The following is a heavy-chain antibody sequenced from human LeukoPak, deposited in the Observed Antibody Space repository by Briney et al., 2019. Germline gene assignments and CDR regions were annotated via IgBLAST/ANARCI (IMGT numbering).Heavy chain of an antibody. J-gene: IGHJ1*01. CDR1: RFTFSSYA. CDR3: ARDRIAVAGMGAFQH. CDR2: ISYDGTNE. V-gene: IGHV3-30*04. Sequence: PGGFLRLSCAASRFTFSSYAMHWVRQAPGKGLEWVAAISYDGTNEYHADSVKGRFTISRDNSKNTLYLQMNSLRAEDTAIYYCARDRIAVAGMGAFQHWGQGTLVTVSS. D-gene: IGHD6-19*01.